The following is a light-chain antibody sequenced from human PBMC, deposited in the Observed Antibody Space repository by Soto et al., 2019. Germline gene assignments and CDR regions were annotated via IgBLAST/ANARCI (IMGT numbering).Light chain of an antibody. CDR3: LQHNNWPRT. Sequence: EIVMMQSPVTLSVSPGERATLSCRPSQSISSNLAWYQHKPGQAPRLLIFGASTRATDVPARFSGSGSGTEFTLTISSLQSEDFAVYYCLQHNNWPRTFGQGTKV. V-gene: IGKV3-15*01. J-gene: IGKJ1*01. CDR2: GAS. CDR1: QSISSN.